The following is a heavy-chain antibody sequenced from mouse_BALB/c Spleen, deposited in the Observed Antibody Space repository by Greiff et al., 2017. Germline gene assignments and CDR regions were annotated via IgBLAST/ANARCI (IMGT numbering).Heavy chain of an antibody. CDR2: IDPFNGGT. CDR1: GYSFTSYY. J-gene: IGHJ3*01. Sequence: VQLKQSGAELMKPGASVKISCKASGYSFTSYYMHWVKQSHGKSLEWIGYIDPFNGGTSYNQKFKGKATLTVDKSSSTAYMHLSSLTSEDSAVYYCARGYGNPFAYWGQGTLVTVSA. V-gene: IGHV1S135*01. CDR3: ARGYGNPFAY. D-gene: IGHD2-10*02.